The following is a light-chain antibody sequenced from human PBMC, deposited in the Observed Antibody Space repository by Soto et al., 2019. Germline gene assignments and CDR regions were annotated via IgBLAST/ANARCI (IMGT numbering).Light chain of an antibody. CDR2: DVT. CDR3: CSYAGTFTYV. CDR1: SSDVDAYNY. Sequence: QSVLTQPRSVSGSPGQSVTISCTGTSSDVDAYNYVSWYQQHPGKAPKLMIYDVTKRPSGVPDRFSGSKSGNTASLTISGLQAEDEAEYYCCSYAGTFTYVFGTGTKLTVL. J-gene: IGLJ1*01. V-gene: IGLV2-11*01.